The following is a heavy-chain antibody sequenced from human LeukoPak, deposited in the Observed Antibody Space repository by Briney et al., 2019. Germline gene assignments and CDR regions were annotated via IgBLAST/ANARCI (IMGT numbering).Heavy chain of an antibody. CDR1: SGSINSDGYY. Sequence: PSETLSLTCTVSSGSINSDGYYWSWIRQPAGKGLEWIGRVYSGGSANYSPSLKGRVIISIDTSKNQFSLRLSSVTAADTAVYYCARVYRKDVYNFDGFDIWGQGTMVTVS. J-gene: IGHJ3*02. CDR2: VYSGGSA. D-gene: IGHD5-24*01. V-gene: IGHV4-61*02. CDR3: ARVYRKDVYNFDGFDI.